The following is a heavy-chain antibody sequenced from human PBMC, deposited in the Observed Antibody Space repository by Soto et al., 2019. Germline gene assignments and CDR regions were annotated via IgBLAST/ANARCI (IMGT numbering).Heavy chain of an antibody. CDR1: GYTFTSYG. CDR3: ARAGIAVAGWGPFGI. D-gene: IGHD6-19*01. J-gene: IGHJ3*02. Sequence: ASVKVSCKASGYTFTSYGISWVRQAPGQGLEWMGWISAYNGDTNYAQKLQGRVTMTTDTSTSTAYMELRSLRSDDTAVYYCARAGIAVAGWGPFGIWGQGTMVTVSS. CDR2: ISAYNGDT. V-gene: IGHV1-18*04.